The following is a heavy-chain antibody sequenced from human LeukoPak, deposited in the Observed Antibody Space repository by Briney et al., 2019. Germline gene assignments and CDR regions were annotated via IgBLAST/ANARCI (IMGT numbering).Heavy chain of an antibody. CDR2: IYHSGST. V-gene: IGHV4-4*02. CDR3: ARASVGAVKPSLLSAPDAFDV. CDR1: GGSISSSNW. Sequence: PSGTLSLTCAVSGGSISSSNWWAWVRQAPGKGLEYIGEIYHSGSTNYNPSLFSRMTMSVDKSRNQFSLNLKSVAAADTATYYCARASVGAVKPSLLSAPDAFDVWGQGTTVIVSS. D-gene: IGHD3-16*01. J-gene: IGHJ3*01.